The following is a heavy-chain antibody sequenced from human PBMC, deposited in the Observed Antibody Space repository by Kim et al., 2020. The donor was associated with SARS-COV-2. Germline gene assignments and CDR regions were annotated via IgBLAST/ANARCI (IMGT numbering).Heavy chain of an antibody. Sequence: ASVKVSCKASGYTFTSYGISWVRQAPGQGLEWMGWISAYNGNTNYAQKLQGRVTMTTDTSTSTAYMELRSLRSDDTAVYYCARDSSDIVVVPALTSNWFDPWGQGTLVTVSS. CDR2: ISAYNGNT. CDR3: ARDSSDIVVVPALTSNWFDP. D-gene: IGHD2-2*01. CDR1: GYTFTSYG. J-gene: IGHJ5*02. V-gene: IGHV1-18*04.